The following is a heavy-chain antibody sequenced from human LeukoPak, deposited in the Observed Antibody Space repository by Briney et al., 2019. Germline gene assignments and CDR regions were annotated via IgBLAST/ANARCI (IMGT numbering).Heavy chain of an antibody. D-gene: IGHD3-3*01. J-gene: IGHJ4*02. Sequence: PSETLPLTCTVSGGSISSGGYYWSWIRQHPGKGLEWIGYIYYSGSTYYNPSLKSRVTISVDTSKNQFSLKLSSVTAADTAVYYCARVNWSGYYFDYWGQGTLVTVSS. V-gene: IGHV4-31*03. CDR2: IYYSGST. CDR1: GGSISSGGYY. CDR3: ARVNWSGYYFDY.